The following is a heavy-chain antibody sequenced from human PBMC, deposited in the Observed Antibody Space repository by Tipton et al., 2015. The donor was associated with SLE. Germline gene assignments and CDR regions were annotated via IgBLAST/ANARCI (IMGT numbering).Heavy chain of an antibody. CDR3: ANYYNSSGPAFDI. D-gene: IGHD3-22*01. CDR1: GGSISCSSYY. J-gene: IGHJ3*02. Sequence: TLSLTCTVSGGSISCSSYYWGWIRQPPGKGLEWIGSIYYSGSTYYNPSLKSRVTISVDTSKNQFSLKLSSVTAADTAVYYCANYYNSSGPAFDIWGQGTMVTVSS. V-gene: IGHV4-39*01. CDR2: IYYSGST.